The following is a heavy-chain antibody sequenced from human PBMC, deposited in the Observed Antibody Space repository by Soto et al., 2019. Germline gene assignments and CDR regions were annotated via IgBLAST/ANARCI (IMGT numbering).Heavy chain of an antibody. CDR2: IIPIFGTA. CDR3: ARDTAAMVTYYYGMDV. D-gene: IGHD5-18*01. Sequence: QVQLVQSGAEVKKPGSSVKVSCKASGGTFSSYAISWVRQAPGQGLEWMGGIIPIFGTANYAQKFQGRVTITADEATSTAYMELSSMRSEDTAVYYCARDTAAMVTYYYGMDVWGQGTTVTVSS. CDR1: GGTFSSYA. J-gene: IGHJ6*02. V-gene: IGHV1-69*01.